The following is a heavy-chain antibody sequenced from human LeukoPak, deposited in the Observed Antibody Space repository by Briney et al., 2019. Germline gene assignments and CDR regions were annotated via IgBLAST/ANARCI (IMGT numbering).Heavy chain of an antibody. V-gene: IGHV3-53*01. D-gene: IGHD5-24*01. Sequence: PGGSLRLSCAAAGFTVSDNYMSWVRQAPGKGLEWVSVIYKGGDIYYADSVKGRFTISRDNSKNTLYLQMNSLRAEDTAVYYCARGDGYNFFDSWAREPWSPSPQ. J-gene: IGHJ4*02. CDR1: GFTVSDNY. CDR3: ARGDGYNFFDS. CDR2: IYKGGDI.